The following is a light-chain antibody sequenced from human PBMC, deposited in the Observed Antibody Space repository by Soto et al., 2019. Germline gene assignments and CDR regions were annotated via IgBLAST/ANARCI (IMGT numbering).Light chain of an antibody. CDR1: QSVLYNSNNKNN. V-gene: IGKV4-1*01. CDR2: WAS. J-gene: IGKJ4*01. CDR3: QQYYTSPLT. Sequence: DIVMTQSPDSLAVSLGERATINCKSSQSVLYNSNNKNNVAWYQQKPGRPPKLIIYWASTRESGVPDRFSGSGSETDFTLTISSLQAEDVAIYYCQQYYTSPLTFGGGTKVEIK.